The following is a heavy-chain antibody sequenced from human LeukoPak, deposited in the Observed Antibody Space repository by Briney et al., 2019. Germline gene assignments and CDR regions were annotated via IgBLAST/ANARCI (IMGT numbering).Heavy chain of an antibody. CDR3: AREADSSGVNRFDP. Sequence: GGSLRLSCAASGFTFSSYAMHWVRQAPGKGLEWVAVISYDGSNKYYADSVKGRFTISRDNSKNTLYLQMNSLRAEDTAVYYCAREADSSGVNRFDPWGQGTLVTVSS. D-gene: IGHD3-22*01. J-gene: IGHJ5*02. CDR2: ISYDGSNK. CDR1: GFTFSSYA. V-gene: IGHV3-30-3*01.